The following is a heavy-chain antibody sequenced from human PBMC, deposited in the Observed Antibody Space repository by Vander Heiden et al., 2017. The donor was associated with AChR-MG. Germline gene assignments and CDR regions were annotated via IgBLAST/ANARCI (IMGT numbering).Heavy chain of an antibody. CDR1: GGSLSSSSYY. CDR2: IYYSGRT. Sequence: QLQLQESGPGLVKPSETLSLTCTVSGGSLSSSSYYWGWIRQPPGKGLEWIGSIYYSGRTSYNPSLKSRVTISVDTSKNQFSRKLSSVTAADTAVYYCARRSETVTKYESWGQGTMVTVSS. CDR3: ARRSETVTKYES. D-gene: IGHD4-17*01. V-gene: IGHV4-39*01. J-gene: IGHJ3*01.